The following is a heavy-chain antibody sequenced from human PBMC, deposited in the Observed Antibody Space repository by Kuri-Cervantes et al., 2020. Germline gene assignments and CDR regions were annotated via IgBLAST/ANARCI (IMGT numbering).Heavy chain of an antibody. CDR1: GYTFADYV. D-gene: IGHD2-2*01. Sequence: ASVKVSCKPSGYTFADYVIHWVRQAPGHRLEWMGWINAGNGKTKYSQNFEVRVNITRDTSASTVYMELNSLRAEDTAVYYCARAVLGYCSSTSCPNWFDPWGQGTLVTVSS. J-gene: IGHJ5*02. CDR2: INAGNGKT. V-gene: IGHV1-3*01. CDR3: ARAVLGYCSSTSCPNWFDP.